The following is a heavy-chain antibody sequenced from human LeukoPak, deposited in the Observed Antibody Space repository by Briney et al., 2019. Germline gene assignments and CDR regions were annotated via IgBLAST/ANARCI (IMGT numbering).Heavy chain of an antibody. CDR1: GFTFSSYG. CDR2: IWYDGSNK. CDR3: AKDQTGTLDY. D-gene: IGHD1-7*01. J-gene: IGHJ4*02. V-gene: IGHV3-33*06. Sequence: GGSLRLSCAASGFTFSSYGMHWVRQAPGKGLEWVVVIWYDGSNKYYADSVKGRFTISRDNSKNTLYLQMNSLRAEDTAVYYCAKDQTGTLDYWGQGTLVTVSS.